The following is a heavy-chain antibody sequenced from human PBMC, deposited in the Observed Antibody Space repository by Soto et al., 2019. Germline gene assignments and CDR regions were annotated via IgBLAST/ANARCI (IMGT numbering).Heavy chain of an antibody. CDR1: GGSIIRYY. D-gene: IGHD3-3*01. CDR2: IYTSGST. Sequence: PSETLSLTCTVSGGSIIRYYWSWIRQPAGKGLEWIGRIYTSGSTNYNPSLKSRVTMSVDTSKNQFSLKLSSVTAADTAVYYCAVQGRYDFWSGYYNYYYGMDVWGQGTTVTVSS. J-gene: IGHJ6*02. V-gene: IGHV4-4*07. CDR3: AVQGRYDFWSGYYNYYYGMDV.